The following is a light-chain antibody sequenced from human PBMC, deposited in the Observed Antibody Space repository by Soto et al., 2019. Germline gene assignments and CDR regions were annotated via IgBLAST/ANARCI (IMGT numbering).Light chain of an antibody. Sequence: ETVMTQSPVALSVSPGERATLSCRARQNVRKNLAWYQQKPGQAPRLLIYDTSNRATGIPARFSGSGAGTDFTLTLSSLEPEDFAGYYCQQRAHWPPITFGQGTRLEIK. V-gene: IGKV3-11*01. CDR1: QNVRKN. CDR3: QQRAHWPPIT. J-gene: IGKJ5*01. CDR2: DTS.